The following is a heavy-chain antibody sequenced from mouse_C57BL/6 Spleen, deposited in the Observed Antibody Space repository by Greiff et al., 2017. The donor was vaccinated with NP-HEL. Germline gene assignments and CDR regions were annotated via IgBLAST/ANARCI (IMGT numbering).Heavy chain of an antibody. J-gene: IGHJ4*01. D-gene: IGHD1-1*01. CDR3: ARELRDYAMDY. V-gene: IGHV5-4*01. CDR1: GFTFSSYA. Sequence: EVNVVESGGGLVKPGGSLKLSCAASGFTFSSYAMSWVRQTPEKRLEWVATISDGGSYTYYPDNVKGRFTISRDNAKNNLYLQMSHLKSEDTAMYYCARELRDYAMDYWGQGTSVTVSS. CDR2: ISDGGSYT.